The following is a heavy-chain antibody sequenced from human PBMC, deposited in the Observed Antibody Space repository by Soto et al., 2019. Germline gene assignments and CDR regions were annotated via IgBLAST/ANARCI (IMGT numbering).Heavy chain of an antibody. D-gene: IGHD1-1*01. CDR1: GYTFTSYF. V-gene: IGHV1-18*01. Sequence: ASVKVSCKASGYTFTSYFISWVRQAPGQGLEWMGWISAYNGNTNYAQKLQGRVTMTTDTSTSTAYMELRSLRSDDTAVYYCGRVTGYESAFDIWGQGTMVTVSS. CDR3: GRVTGYESAFDI. J-gene: IGHJ3*02. CDR2: ISAYNGNT.